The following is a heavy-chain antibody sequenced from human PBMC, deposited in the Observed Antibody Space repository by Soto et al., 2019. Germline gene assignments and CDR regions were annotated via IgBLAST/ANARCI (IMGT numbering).Heavy chain of an antibody. J-gene: IGHJ4*02. CDR2: ISSSSSYI. D-gene: IGHD3-10*01. CDR3: ARVGTYYGSGNPYYSDY. CDR1: GFSFRSYS. Sequence: PGGSLRLSCAASGFSFRSYSMNWVRQAPGKGLEWVSSISSSSSYINYADSVKGRFTISRDNAKNSLYLQMNSLRADDTAVYYCARVGTYYGSGNPYYSDYWGQGTLVTVSS. V-gene: IGHV3-21*01.